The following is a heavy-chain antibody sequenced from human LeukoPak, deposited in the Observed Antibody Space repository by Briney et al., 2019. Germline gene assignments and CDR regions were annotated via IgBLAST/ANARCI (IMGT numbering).Heavy chain of an antibody. Sequence: GGSLRLSCAASGFTFSSYGIHWVRQAPGKGLEGVAFIRYDGSNTYYADSVKGRFTISRDNSKNTLYLQMNSLRSEETAVYYCAKDLGSGWTTGPPPYFDYRGQGTLVTVSS. CDR2: IRYDGSNT. CDR3: AKDLGSGWTTGPPPYFDY. V-gene: IGHV3-30*02. J-gene: IGHJ4*02. D-gene: IGHD6-19*01. CDR1: GFTFSSYG.